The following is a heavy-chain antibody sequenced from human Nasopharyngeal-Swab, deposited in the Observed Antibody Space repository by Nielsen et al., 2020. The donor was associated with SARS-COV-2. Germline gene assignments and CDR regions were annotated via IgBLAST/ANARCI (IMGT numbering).Heavy chain of an antibody. CDR2: TSYDGTKK. V-gene: IGHV3-30*04. CDR1: GFIFSACA. Sequence: GGSLRLSCMASGFIFSACAMHWVRQVPGKGLEWISFTSYDGTKKYYGDSVKGRFTISRDNFHNTLTLQMNNLRPEDTAMYYCAKDSFGGVAVGGPLDSWGHGNLVTVSS. D-gene: IGHD6-19*01. J-gene: IGHJ5*01. CDR3: AKDSFGGVAVGGPLDS.